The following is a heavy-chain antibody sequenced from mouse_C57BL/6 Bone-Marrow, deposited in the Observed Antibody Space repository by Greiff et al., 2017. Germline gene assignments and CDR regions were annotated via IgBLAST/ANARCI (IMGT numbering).Heavy chain of an antibody. CDR3: ARASSYFDY. Sequence: QVQLQQPGAELVKPGASVKMSCKASGYSFTSYWITGVKQRPGQGLEWIGDIYPGSGSTNYNEKFKSKATLTVDTSSSTAYMQLSSLTSEDSAVYYCARASSYFDYWGQGTTLTVSS. D-gene: IGHD1-1*01. J-gene: IGHJ2*01. V-gene: IGHV1-55*01. CDR1: GYSFTSYW. CDR2: IYPGSGST.